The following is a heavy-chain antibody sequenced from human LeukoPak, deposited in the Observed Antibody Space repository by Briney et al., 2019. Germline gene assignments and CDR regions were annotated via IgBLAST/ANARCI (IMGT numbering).Heavy chain of an antibody. V-gene: IGHV1-69*05. CDR1: GGTFSSYA. CDR2: IIPIFGTA. Sequence: SMKVSCKASGGTFSSYAISWVRQAPGQGLEWMGGIIPIFGTANYAQKFQGRVTITTDESTSTAYMELNSLRAEDTAVYYCAKEMSYYYYYGMDVWGQGTTVTVSS. J-gene: IGHJ6*02. CDR3: AKEMSYYYYYGMDV.